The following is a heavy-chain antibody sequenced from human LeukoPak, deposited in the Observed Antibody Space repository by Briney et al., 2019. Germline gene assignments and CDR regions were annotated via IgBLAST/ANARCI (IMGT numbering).Heavy chain of an antibody. J-gene: IGHJ4*02. CDR1: GFIFSDYN. Sequence: GGSLRLSCAASGFIFSDYNMHWVRQVPGKGLEWVSIISGDGGRTSYADSEKGRVTISRDNSKNSLYLQMNSLRTEDTAFYYCAKDVSGSIDSWGQGTLVTVSS. CDR3: AKDVSGSIDS. V-gene: IGHV3-43*02. D-gene: IGHD5/OR15-5a*01. CDR2: ISGDGGRT.